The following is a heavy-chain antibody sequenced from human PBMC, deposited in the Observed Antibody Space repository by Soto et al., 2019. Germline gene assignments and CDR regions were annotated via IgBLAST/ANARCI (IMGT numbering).Heavy chain of an antibody. J-gene: IGHJ6*02. CDR1: GFTFSSYG. V-gene: IGHV3-30*18. D-gene: IGHD2-15*01. CDR3: AKEGGGYYYYYYGMDV. CDR2: ISYDGSNK. Sequence: GGSLRLSCAASGFTFSSYGMHWVRQAPGKGLEWVAVISYDGSNKYYADSVKGRFTISRDNSKNTLYLQMNSLRAEDTAVYYCAKEGGGYYYYYYGMDVWGQGTTVTVSS.